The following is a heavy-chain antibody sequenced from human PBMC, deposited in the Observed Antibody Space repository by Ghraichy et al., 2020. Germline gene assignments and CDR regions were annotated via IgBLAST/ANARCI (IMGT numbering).Heavy chain of an antibody. CDR1: GFNFSRYA. Sequence: GGSLRLSCATSGFNFSRYALNWVRQAPGKGLEWVSSISSSRLALYGDSVTGRFIISRDNAKSPVYLEMDSLRAEDTAVYYCATGGGSYNKWGQGTLVSVSS. CDR3: ATGGGSYNK. V-gene: IGHV3-21*01. D-gene: IGHD3-10*01. J-gene: IGHJ4*02. CDR2: ISSSRLA.